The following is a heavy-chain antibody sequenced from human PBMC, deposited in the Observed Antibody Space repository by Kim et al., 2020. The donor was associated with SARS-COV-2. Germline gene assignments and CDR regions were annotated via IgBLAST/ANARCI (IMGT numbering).Heavy chain of an antibody. Sequence: DSVKGRFTISRDSSKNTLYLQMKSLTADDTALYYCARTRSCSSSSCYVDYWGRGTLVTVSS. CDR3: ARTRSCSSSSCYVDY. J-gene: IGHJ4*02. D-gene: IGHD2-2*01. V-gene: IGHV3-23*01.